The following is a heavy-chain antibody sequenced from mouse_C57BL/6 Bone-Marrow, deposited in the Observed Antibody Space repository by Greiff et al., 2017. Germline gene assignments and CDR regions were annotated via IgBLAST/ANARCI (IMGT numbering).Heavy chain of an antibody. CDR3: AIFVTTVVAPALDV. V-gene: IGHV1-74*01. D-gene: IGHD1-1*01. CDR1: GYTFTSYW. J-gene: IGHJ1*03. CDR2: IHPSDSDT. Sequence: QVQLQQPGAELVKPGASVKVSCKASGYTFTSYWMHWVKQRPGQGLEWIGRIHPSDSDTNYNQKFKGKATLTVDKSSSTAYMQLSSLTSADSAVYYCAIFVTTVVAPALDVWGTGTTVTVSS.